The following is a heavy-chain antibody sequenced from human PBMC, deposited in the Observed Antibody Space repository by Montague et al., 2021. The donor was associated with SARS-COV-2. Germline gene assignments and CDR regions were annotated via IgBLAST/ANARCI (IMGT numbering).Heavy chain of an antibody. CDR2: INHGGST. J-gene: IGHJ4*02. CDR1: GGSFNDYN. Sequence: SETLSLTCAVYGGSFNDYNWSWIRQPPGKGLEWIGEINHGGSTNYSPSLKSRVTISVDTSKNQFSLKLSSVTAADTAVYYCARAFIAAAGTTSFDYWGQGTLVTVSS. D-gene: IGHD6-13*01. CDR3: ARAFIAAAGTTSFDY. V-gene: IGHV4-34*01.